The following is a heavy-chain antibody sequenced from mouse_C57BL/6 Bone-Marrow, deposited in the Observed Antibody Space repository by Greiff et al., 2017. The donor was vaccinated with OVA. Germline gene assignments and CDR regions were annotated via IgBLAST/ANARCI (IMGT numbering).Heavy chain of an antibody. Sequence: VKLMESGPGLVQPSQSLSITCTVSGFSLTSYGVHWVRQSPGKGLEWLGVIWRGGSTDYNAAFMSRLSITKDNSKSQVFFKMNSLQADDTAIYYGAKNRGNPYYYAMDYWGKGTSVTVSS. D-gene: IGHD2-1*01. V-gene: IGHV2-5*01. J-gene: IGHJ4*01. CDR2: IWRGGST. CDR1: GFSLTSYG. CDR3: AKNRGNPYYYAMDY.